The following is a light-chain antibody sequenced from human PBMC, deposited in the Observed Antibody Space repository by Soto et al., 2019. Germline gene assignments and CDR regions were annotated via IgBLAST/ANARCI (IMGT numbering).Light chain of an antibody. J-gene: IGKJ4*01. CDR3: QPCDGSPRLT. CDR1: QSVSSSY. Sequence: EIVLTQSPGTLSLSPGERATLSCRASQSVSSSYLAWYQQKPGQAPRLLIYGASSRATGIPDRFSGSGSGTDFTHTIIRLEPEDFAVYYCQPCDGSPRLTCGGGTKLEIK. CDR2: GAS. V-gene: IGKV3-20*01.